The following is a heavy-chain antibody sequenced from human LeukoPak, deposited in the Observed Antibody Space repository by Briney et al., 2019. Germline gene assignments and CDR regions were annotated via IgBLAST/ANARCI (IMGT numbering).Heavy chain of an antibody. D-gene: IGHD3-3*02. CDR1: GFTFSSYA. CDR2: ISGSGGST. Sequence: GGSLRLSCAASGFTFSSYAMSWVRQAPGKGLEWVPAISGSGGSTYYADSVKGRFTISRDNSKNTLYLQMNSLRAEDTAVYYCASTHLPLGRNWFDPWGQGTLVTVSS. J-gene: IGHJ5*02. CDR3: ASTHLPLGRNWFDP. V-gene: IGHV3-23*01.